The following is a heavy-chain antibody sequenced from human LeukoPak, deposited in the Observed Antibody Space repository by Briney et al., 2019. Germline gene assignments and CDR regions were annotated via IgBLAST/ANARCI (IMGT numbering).Heavy chain of an antibody. CDR1: GFTFSSYE. CDR2: ISSSGSTI. D-gene: IGHD4-23*01. V-gene: IGHV3-48*03. J-gene: IGHJ6*02. Sequence: PGGSLRLSCAAPGFTFSSYEMNWVRQAPGKGLEWVSYISSSGSTIYYADSVKGRFTISRDNAKNSLYLQMNSLRAEDTAVYYCARAEDGGLYYYYGMDVWGQGTTVTVSS. CDR3: ARAEDGGLYYYYGMDV.